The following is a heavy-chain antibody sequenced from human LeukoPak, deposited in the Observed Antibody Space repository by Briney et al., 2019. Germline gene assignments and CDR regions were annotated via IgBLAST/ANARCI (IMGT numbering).Heavy chain of an antibody. CDR3: ARVHNTVF. D-gene: IGHD4-11*01. Sequence: GGSLRLSCAGPGFTLNDYYVNWLRQAPGKGLEWISYISSNSGAVNYADSVKGRFTMSRDYAKNSVYLEMTSLRGEDTGVYYCARVHNTVFWGQGILVTVSS. CDR1: GFTLNDYY. CDR2: ISSNSGAV. J-gene: IGHJ1*01. V-gene: IGHV3-11*01.